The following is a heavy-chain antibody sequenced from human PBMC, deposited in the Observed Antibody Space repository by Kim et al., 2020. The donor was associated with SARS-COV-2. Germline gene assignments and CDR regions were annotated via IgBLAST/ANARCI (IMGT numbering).Heavy chain of an antibody. Sequence: ASVKVSCKASGYTFTTYDINWVRQATGQGLEWMGWMNPNSGNTGYAQKFQGRVTMTMNTSISSAYMELSSLRSEDSAVYYCARGIRRVGYWFDPWGQGTLVTVSS. CDR1: GYTFTTYD. V-gene: IGHV1-8*01. CDR3: ARGIRRVGYWFDP. J-gene: IGHJ5*02. CDR2: MNPNSGNT.